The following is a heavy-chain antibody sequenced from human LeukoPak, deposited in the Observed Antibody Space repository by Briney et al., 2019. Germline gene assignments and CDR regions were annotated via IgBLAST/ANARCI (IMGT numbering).Heavy chain of an antibody. CDR2: IYYSGST. D-gene: IGHD3-10*01. J-gene: IGHJ4*02. V-gene: IGHV4-39*01. CDR1: GDSISSSNYY. Sequence: PSGTLSLTCAVSGDSISSSNYYWGWIRQPPGKGLEWIGSIYYSGSTYYNPSLKSRVTISVDTSKNQFSLKLSSVTAADTAVYYCARGWFGESVDYFDYWGQGTLVTVSS. CDR3: ARGWFGESVDYFDY.